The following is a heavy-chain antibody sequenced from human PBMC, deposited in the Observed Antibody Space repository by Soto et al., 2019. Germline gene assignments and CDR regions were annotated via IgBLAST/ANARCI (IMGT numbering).Heavy chain of an antibody. CDR2: IKSGGSFT. D-gene: IGHD5-12*01. J-gene: IGHJ3*01. V-gene: IGHV3-48*03. Sequence: EAKLEESGGGLKERGGSLRLSCAASGFSFSAFEMNWVRQAPGKGPEWVAHIKSGGSFTLYAASVKGRFTISRDDADNSLYLQMNRLRAEDTALYYCTKEKSVMNSGYDAFDLSGRGTMVIVSS. CDR3: TKEKSVMNSGYDAFDL. CDR1: GFSFSAFE.